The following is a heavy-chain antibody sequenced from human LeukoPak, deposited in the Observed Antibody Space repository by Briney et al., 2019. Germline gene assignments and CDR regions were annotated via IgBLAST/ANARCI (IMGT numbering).Heavy chain of an antibody. CDR3: ARDDGSATMGFDS. CDR1: GTTFSRSA. D-gene: IGHD1-26*01. Sequence: ASVKVSCKASGTTFSRSAISWVRQAPGRGLEWMGGVIPILGTTNYIQKFQDRVSITTDDSTSTAYMEVTSLKSVDTAVYYCARDDGSATMGFDSWGRGTLVIVSS. CDR2: VIPILGTT. V-gene: IGHV1-69*05. J-gene: IGHJ4*02.